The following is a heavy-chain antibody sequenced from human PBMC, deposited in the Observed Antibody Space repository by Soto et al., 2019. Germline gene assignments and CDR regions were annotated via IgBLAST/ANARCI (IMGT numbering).Heavy chain of an antibody. J-gene: IGHJ4*02. CDR1: GYSFTSYW. V-gene: IGHV5-51*01. CDR2: IYPGDSDT. CDR3: ARHFYGSGSYYTPRLDY. D-gene: IGHD3-10*01. Sequence: GESLKISCKGSGYSFTSYWIGWVRQMPGKGLEWMGIIYPGDSDTRYSPSSQGQVTISADKSISTAYLQWSSLKASDTAMYYCARHFYGSGSYYTPRLDYWGQGTLVTVSS.